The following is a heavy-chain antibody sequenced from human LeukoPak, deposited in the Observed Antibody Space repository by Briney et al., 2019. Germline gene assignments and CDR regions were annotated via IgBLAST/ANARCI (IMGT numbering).Heavy chain of an antibody. CDR3: TRDRGAAAAY. V-gene: IGHV3-21*06. Sequence: RGSLRLSCAASGFTFTNAWMNWVRQAPGKGLEWVSSISSSSSYIYYADSVKGRFTISRDNAKNSLSLQMNSLRAEDTAVYYRTRDRGAAAAYWGQGTLVTVSS. CDR1: GFTFTNAW. J-gene: IGHJ4*02. D-gene: IGHD6-13*01. CDR2: ISSSSSYI.